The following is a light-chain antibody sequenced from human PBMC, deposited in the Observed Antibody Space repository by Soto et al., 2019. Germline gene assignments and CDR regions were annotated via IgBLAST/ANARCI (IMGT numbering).Light chain of an antibody. V-gene: IGKV3-20*01. J-gene: IGKJ2*01. CDR2: GAS. CDR1: QSVSSTY. CDR3: QQYCTSPRT. Sequence: EIVLTQSPGTLSLSPGERATLSCRASQSVSSTYLAWYQQKPGQAPRLLIYGASSRATGLPDRCSGSGSGTDFTRTISRLEPEEFAVYYCQQYCTSPRTCGQGTKVESK.